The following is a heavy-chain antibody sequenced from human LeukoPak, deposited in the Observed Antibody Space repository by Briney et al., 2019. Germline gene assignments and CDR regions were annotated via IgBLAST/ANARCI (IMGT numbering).Heavy chain of an antibody. V-gene: IGHV3-21*04. J-gene: IGHJ4*02. CDR2: ISSSSSYI. D-gene: IGHD6-6*01. CDR1: GFTFSSYS. Sequence: GGSLRLSCAASGFTFSSYSMNWVRQAPGKGLEWVSSISSSSSYIYYADSVKGRFTISRDNAKNSLYLQMNSLRAEDTAVYYCARVTTYSSSPGDYWGQGTLVTVSS. CDR3: ARVTTYSSSPGDY.